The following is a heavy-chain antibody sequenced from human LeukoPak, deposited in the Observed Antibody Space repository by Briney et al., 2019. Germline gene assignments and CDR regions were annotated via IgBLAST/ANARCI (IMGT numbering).Heavy chain of an antibody. CDR3: ARDARITIFGVVIQTNWFDP. V-gene: IGHV1-46*02. Sequence: ASVKVSCMASGYTFNSYYMHWVRQAPGQGLEWMGIINPSGGSTSYAQKFQGRVTMTRDTSTSTVYMELSSLRSEDTAVYYCARDARITIFGVVIQTNWFDPWGQGTLVTVSS. D-gene: IGHD3-3*01. J-gene: IGHJ5*02. CDR1: GYTFNSYY. CDR2: INPSGGST.